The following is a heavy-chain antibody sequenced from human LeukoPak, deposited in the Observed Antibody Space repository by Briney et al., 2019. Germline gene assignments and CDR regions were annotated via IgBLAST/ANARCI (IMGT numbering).Heavy chain of an antibody. V-gene: IGHV3-23*01. CDR1: GFTVSSNY. J-gene: IGHJ4*02. D-gene: IGHD4-17*01. CDR2: ISGSGGST. CDR3: AKATVTTHFGY. Sequence: GGSLRLSCAASGFTVSSNYMSWVRQAPGKGLEWVSAISGSGGSTYYADSVKGRFTISRDNSKNTLYLQMNSLRAEDTAVYYCAKATVTTHFGYWGQGTLVTVSS.